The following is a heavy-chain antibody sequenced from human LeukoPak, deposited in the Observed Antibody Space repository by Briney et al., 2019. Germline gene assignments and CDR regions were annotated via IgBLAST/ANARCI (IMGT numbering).Heavy chain of an antibody. V-gene: IGHV3-30*02. CDR1: GFTFSSYG. D-gene: IGHD6-13*01. CDR3: AKRRDVAAGGSGAFDY. CDR2: IRYDGSSQ. Sequence: RGSLRLSSAAPGFTFSSYGMHWVRQAPGKGLEWVAFIRYDGSSQRYTDSVKVRFTITRDNHKNTVYLQMNSLRAEDTAVYYCAKRRDVAAGGSGAFDYWGQGSLVTVSS. J-gene: IGHJ4*02.